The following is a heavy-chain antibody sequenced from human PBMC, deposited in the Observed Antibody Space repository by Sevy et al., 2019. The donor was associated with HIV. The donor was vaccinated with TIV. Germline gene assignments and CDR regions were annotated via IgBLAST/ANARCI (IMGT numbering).Heavy chain of an antibody. V-gene: IGHV3-30-3*01. CDR1: GFTFSSYA. CDR2: ISYDGSNK. CDR3: ARPHYDFWSGQIGDTNWFDP. D-gene: IGHD3-3*01. J-gene: IGHJ5*02. Sequence: GGSLRLSCAASGFTFSSYAMHWVRQAPGKGLEWVVVISYDGSNKYYADSVKGRFTISRDNSKNTLYLQMNSLRAEDTAVYYCARPHYDFWSGQIGDTNWFDPWGQGTLVTVSS.